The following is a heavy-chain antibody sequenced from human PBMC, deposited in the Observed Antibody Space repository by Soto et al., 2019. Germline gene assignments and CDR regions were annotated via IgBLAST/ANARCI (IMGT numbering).Heavy chain of an antibody. CDR3: TTVYSSSWYHYYYYYYMDV. CDR2: IKSKTDGGTT. CDR1: GFTFSNAW. J-gene: IGHJ6*03. D-gene: IGHD6-13*01. V-gene: IGHV3-15*01. Sequence: EVQLVESGGGLVKPGGSLRLSSAASGFTFSNAWMSWVRQAPGKGLEWVGRIKSKTDGGTTDYAAPVKGRFTISRDDSKNTLYLQMNSLKTEDTAVYYCTTVYSSSWYHYYYYYYMDVWGKGTTVTVSS.